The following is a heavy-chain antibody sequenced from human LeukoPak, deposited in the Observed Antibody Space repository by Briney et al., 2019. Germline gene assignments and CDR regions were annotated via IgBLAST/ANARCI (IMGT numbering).Heavy chain of an antibody. CDR2: ISSSSTYI. CDR1: GFTFSSYI. D-gene: IGHD3-22*01. V-gene: IGHV3-21*01. Sequence: GGSLRLSCAASGFTFSSYIMNWVRQAPGKGLEWVSSISSSSTYIYYADSVKGRFTISRDNAKNSLYLQMNSLRAEDTAVYYCARLEAVYYYDSSGYYSYWGQGTQVTVSS. J-gene: IGHJ4*02. CDR3: ARLEAVYYYDSSGYYSY.